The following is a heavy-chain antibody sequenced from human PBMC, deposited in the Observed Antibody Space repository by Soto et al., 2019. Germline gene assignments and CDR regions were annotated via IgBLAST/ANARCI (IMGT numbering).Heavy chain of an antibody. CDR2: FRGSGGRP. J-gene: IGHJ4*02. Sequence: GGPLRPPCAPSGFPFSDYPLSGAPQAPGKGLEGVSGFRGSGGRPYTAEPVKGRSTISRDNSKGTLYLQLNSARAEATAVYYCAKVPPGLYGSGSWDYWGQGTLVTVSS. CDR3: AKVPPGLYGSGSWDY. CDR1: GFPFSDYP. V-gene: IGHV3-23*01. D-gene: IGHD3-10*01.